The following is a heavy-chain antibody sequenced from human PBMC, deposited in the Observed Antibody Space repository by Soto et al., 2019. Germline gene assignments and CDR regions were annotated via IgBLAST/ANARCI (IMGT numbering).Heavy chain of an antibody. Sequence: PGESLKISCKGSGYSFTSYWIGWVRQMPGKGLEWMGIIYPGDSDTRYSPSFQGQVTISADKSISTAYLQWSSLKASDTAMYYCARTNTYYYDSSGYYFDYWGQGTLVTVSS. V-gene: IGHV5-51*01. CDR2: IYPGDSDT. J-gene: IGHJ4*02. CDR3: ARTNTYYYDSSGYYFDY. D-gene: IGHD3-22*01. CDR1: GYSFTSYW.